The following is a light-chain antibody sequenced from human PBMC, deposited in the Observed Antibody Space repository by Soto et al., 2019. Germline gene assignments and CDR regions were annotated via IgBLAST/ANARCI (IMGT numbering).Light chain of an antibody. V-gene: IGLV2-14*01. CDR3: SSYTSSSTRV. CDR1: SSDVGGYNY. J-gene: IGLJ2*01. CDR2: DVS. Sequence: QSALTQPASVSGSPGQSITISCTGTSSDVGGYNYVSWYQQHPGKAPKLMIYDVSNRPSGVSNRFSGSKSGNTASLTISGLXXXXXAXYYCSSYTSSSTRVFGGGTKLTVL.